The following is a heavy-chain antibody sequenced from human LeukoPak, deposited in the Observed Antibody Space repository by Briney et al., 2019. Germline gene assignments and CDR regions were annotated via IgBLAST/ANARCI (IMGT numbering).Heavy chain of an antibody. Sequence: PSETLSLTCTVSGGSISSSSYYWGWIRQPPGKGLEWIGSIYYSGSTYYNPSLKSRVTISVDTSKNQFSLKLSSVTAADTAVYYCARRQGLLDAFDIWGQGTMVTVSS. V-gene: IGHV4-39*01. J-gene: IGHJ3*02. CDR1: GGSISSSSYY. CDR3: ARRQGLLDAFDI. CDR2: IYYSGST. D-gene: IGHD2/OR15-2a*01.